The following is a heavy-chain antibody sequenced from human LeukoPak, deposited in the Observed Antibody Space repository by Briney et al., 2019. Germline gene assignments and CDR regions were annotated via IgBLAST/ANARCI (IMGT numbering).Heavy chain of an antibody. CDR3: ASIWAAAPD. CDR1: GGSISSSSYY. V-gene: IGHV4-39*01. D-gene: IGHD6-13*01. Sequence: PSETLSLTCTVSGGSISSSSYYWGWIRQPPGKGLEWIGSIYYSGSTYYNPSLKSRVTISVDTSKNQFSLKLSSVTAADTAVYYCASIWAAAPDWGQGTLVTVSS. J-gene: IGHJ4*02. CDR2: IYYSGST.